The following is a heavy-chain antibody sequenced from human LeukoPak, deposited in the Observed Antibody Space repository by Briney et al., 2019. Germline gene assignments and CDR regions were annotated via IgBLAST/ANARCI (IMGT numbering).Heavy chain of an antibody. V-gene: IGHV3-66*02. CDR2: IYSGGST. CDR1: GFTVSRNY. CDR3: ARDGSSGWSGIDY. Sequence: PGGSLRLSRAASGFTVSRNYMSWVRQAPGKGLEWVSVIYSGGSTYYADSVKGRFTISRDNVKNTLYLQMNSLRVEDTAVYYCARDGSSGWSGIDYWGQGTLVTVSS. D-gene: IGHD6-19*01. J-gene: IGHJ4*02.